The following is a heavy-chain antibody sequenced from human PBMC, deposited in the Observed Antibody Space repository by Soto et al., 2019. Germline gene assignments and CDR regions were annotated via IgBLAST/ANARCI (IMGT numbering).Heavy chain of an antibody. CDR1: GFTFNKAW. Sequence: EVQLVESGGGLVKPGGSLRLSCAASGFTFNKAWMNWVRPAPGGRLEWVGRVKSVSDGGAVDYAAPVTGRFTISSDDSKLTLYVQMNSVKTEDTATYGCGLGWRGINYYYHGDVWGQGPTVTVSS. D-gene: IGHD3-22*01. CDR2: VKSVSDGGAV. CDR3: GLGWRGINYYYHGDV. J-gene: IGHJ6*02. V-gene: IGHV3-15*07.